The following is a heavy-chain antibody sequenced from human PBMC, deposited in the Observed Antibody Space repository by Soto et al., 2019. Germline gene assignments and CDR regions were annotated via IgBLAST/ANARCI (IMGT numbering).Heavy chain of an antibody. V-gene: IGHV3-15*01. J-gene: IGHJ3*01. Sequence: GGSLRLSCAASGFNLNNAWVSWVRQAPGKGLEWIGHIKSETDSGTTDYAAPVKGRFTISRDGSDNTLYLQMNSLKTEDTALYYCTTTVLIVYANAPAPNFDVSGQGTMVTVSS. CDR1: GFNLNNAW. D-gene: IGHD2-8*01. CDR2: IKSETDSGTT. CDR3: TTTVLIVYANAPAPNFDV.